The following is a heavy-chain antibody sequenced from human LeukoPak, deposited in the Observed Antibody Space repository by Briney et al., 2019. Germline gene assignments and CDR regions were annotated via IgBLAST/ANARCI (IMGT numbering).Heavy chain of an antibody. Sequence: KTGGSLRLSCAASGFTFSSYSMNWVRQAPGKGLEWVSSISSSSSSYIYYADSVKGRFTISRDNAKNSLYLQMNSLRAEDTAVYYCAREGYSYGRLSYFDYWGQGTLVTVSS. CDR3: AREGYSYGRLSYFDY. V-gene: IGHV3-21*01. CDR1: GFTFSSYS. D-gene: IGHD5-18*01. J-gene: IGHJ4*02. CDR2: ISSSSSSYI.